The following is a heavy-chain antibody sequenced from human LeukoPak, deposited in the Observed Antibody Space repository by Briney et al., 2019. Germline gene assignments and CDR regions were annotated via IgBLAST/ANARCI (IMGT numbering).Heavy chain of an antibody. J-gene: IGHJ4*02. CDR1: GYTFTSYG. CDR2: TSAYNGNT. V-gene: IGHV1-18*01. D-gene: IGHD6-19*01. Sequence: ASVTVSFKATGYTFTSYGISWVRQPLGQGLEWMGWTSAYNGNTNYAQKDQGRVTMTTATSTTTAYKELRSLRSDDTAVYYCARGGSSGWRTPNDDYWGQGTLVTVSS. CDR3: ARGGSSGWRTPNDDY.